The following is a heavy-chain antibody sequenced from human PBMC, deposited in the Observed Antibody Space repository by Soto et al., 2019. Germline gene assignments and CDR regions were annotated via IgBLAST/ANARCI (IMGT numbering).Heavy chain of an antibody. D-gene: IGHD3-22*01. CDR3: TRDPRNYYDSIGSANWFDP. V-gene: IGHV3-73*02. J-gene: IGHJ5*02. CDR2: IGSKTNSYAT. Sequence: EVQLVESGGGLVQPGGSLKLSCAASGFTFSGSAMHWVRQASGKGLEWVGRIGSKTNSYATAYAASVKGRFTISRDDSKDTAYLQMNSLKTEDTAVYYCTRDPRNYYDSIGSANWFDPWGQGTLVTVSS. CDR1: GFTFSGSA.